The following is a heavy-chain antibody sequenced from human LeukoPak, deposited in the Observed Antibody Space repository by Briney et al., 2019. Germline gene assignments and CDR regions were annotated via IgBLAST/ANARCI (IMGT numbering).Heavy chain of an antibody. CDR2: INQSGSN. D-gene: IGHD6-6*01. CDR1: GGSFSGYS. V-gene: IGHV4-34*01. J-gene: IGHJ4*02. Sequence: SETLSLTCAVYGGSFSGYSWSWIRQPPGKGLEWIGEINQSGSNNFNPSLKSRVTISEDTSKNQFSLKLSSVNAADTAVYFCALRSIAAVDSWGQGTLVTVSS. CDR3: ALRSIAAVDS.